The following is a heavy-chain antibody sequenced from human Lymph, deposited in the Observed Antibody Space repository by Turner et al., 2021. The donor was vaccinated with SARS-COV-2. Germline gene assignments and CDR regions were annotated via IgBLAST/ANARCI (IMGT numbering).Heavy chain of an antibody. V-gene: IGHV4-59*01. CDR3: ARETVNNWVDP. Sequence: QLQLQASGPRLVKPLALLSTTCTVSGGSMNSNYWSWIRQPPGKRLEWIGYIYYRGSTNYNPSLKSRVTISVDTSKNQFSLKLTSVTAADTAIYYCARETVNNWVDPWGQGILVTVSS. J-gene: IGHJ5*02. D-gene: IGHD2-21*02. CDR2: IYYRGST. CDR1: GGSMNSNY.